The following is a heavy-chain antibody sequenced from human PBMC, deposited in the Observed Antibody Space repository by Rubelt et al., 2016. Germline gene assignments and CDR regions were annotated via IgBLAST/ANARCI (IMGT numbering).Heavy chain of an antibody. V-gene: IGHV4-59*08. CDR3: ASSTVTNRYWYFDL. Sequence: QVQLQESGPGLVKPSETLSLTCNVSGGSASPHYWSWVRQSPGKGLEWIGYVYYSGSTNYNPSLKDRVTISVDTSKNHFSLKLGSVTAADTAVYYCASSTVTNRYWYFDLWGRGTLVTVSS. CDR1: GGSASPHY. CDR2: VYYSGST. D-gene: IGHD4-17*01. J-gene: IGHJ2*01.